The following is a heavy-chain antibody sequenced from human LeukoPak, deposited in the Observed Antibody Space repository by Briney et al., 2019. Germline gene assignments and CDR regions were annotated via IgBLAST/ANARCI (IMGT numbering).Heavy chain of an antibody. Sequence: ASVKVSCKASGYTFTSYGISWVRQAPGQGLEWMGIINPSGGSTSYAQKFQGRVTMTRDTSTSTVYMELSSLRSEDTAVYYCARENRIAARRAVQRDNWFDPWGQGTLVTVSS. J-gene: IGHJ5*02. CDR1: GYTFTSYG. D-gene: IGHD6-6*01. V-gene: IGHV1-46*01. CDR3: ARENRIAARRAVQRDNWFDP. CDR2: INPSGGST.